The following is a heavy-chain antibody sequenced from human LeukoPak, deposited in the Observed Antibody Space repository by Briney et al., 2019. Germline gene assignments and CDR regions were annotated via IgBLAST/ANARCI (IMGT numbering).Heavy chain of an antibody. D-gene: IGHD6-19*01. CDR3: ASSLAKRIAVAGTPAY. V-gene: IGHV4-34*01. J-gene: IGHJ4*02. CDR2: INHSGST. CDR1: GGSFSGYY. Sequence: SETLSLTCAVYGGSFSGYYWSWIRQPPGKGLEWIGEINHSGSTNYNPSLKSRVTISVDTSKNQFSLQLRSVTAADTAVYYCASSLAKRIAVAGTPAYWGQGTLVTVSS.